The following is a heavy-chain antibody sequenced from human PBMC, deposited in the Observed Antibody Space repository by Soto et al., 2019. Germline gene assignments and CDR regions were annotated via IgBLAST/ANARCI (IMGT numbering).Heavy chain of an antibody. J-gene: IGHJ4*02. V-gene: IGHV1-8*01. Sequence: QVQLVQSGAEVKKPGASVKVSCKASGYTFTSFDINWVRQATGQGLEWMGWMNPNSGNTGYAQKFQGRVTMTRTTSMSTTYMELSSLRSEDTAVYYCAVPTVARSYNYWGQGTLVTVSS. CDR2: MNPNSGNT. D-gene: IGHD1-26*01. CDR1: GYTFTSFD. CDR3: AVPTVARSYNY.